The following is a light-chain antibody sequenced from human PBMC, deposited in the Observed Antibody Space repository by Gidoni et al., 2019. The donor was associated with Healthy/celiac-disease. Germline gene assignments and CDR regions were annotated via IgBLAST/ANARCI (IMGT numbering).Light chain of an antibody. Sequence: IVLPQSPATLSVSPGERATLSCRASQSVSSYLAWYQQKPGQAPRLLIYGASTRATGIPARFSGSGSGTEFTLTISSLQSEDFAVYYCQQYNNWPPYTFGQGTKLEIK. CDR3: QQYNNWPPYT. J-gene: IGKJ2*01. V-gene: IGKV3-15*01. CDR1: QSVSSY. CDR2: GAS.